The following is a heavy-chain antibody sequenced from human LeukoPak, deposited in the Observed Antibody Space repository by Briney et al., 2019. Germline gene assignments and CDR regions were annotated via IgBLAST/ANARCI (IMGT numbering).Heavy chain of an antibody. CDR3: AKGSAAGRPYYFDY. J-gene: IGHJ4*02. Sequence: GSLGLPFAASGFIFCQHAISLVPQASGEGVEWVPAIDSTGAYTWYADSVKGRFTISKDSSKTILYLQMNSLRAEDAAVYFCAKGSAAGRPYYFDYWGQGTLVTVSS. CDR1: GFIFCQHA. D-gene: IGHD6-25*01. V-gene: IGHV3-23*01. CDR2: IDSTGAYT.